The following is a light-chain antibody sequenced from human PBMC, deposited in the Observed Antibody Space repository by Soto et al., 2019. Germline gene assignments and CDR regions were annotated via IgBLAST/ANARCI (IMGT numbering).Light chain of an antibody. Sequence: EIVLTQSPATLSLSPGERATLSCRASQSVSSYLAWYQQKPGQAPRLLIYDASNRATGITARFSGSGPGTDFTLTISSLEPEDFAVYYCQQRSNWPPRFTFGPGTKVYIK. CDR3: QQRSNWPPRFT. CDR2: DAS. V-gene: IGKV3-11*01. CDR1: QSVSSY. J-gene: IGKJ3*01.